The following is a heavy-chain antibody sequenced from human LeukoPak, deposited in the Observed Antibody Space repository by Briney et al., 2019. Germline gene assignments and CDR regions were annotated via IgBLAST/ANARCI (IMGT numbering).Heavy chain of an antibody. CDR1: GGPVSSGSYY. V-gene: IGHV4-61*01. Sequence: PSETLSLTCTLSGGPVSSGSYYWSWIRQPPGKGLEWIGYIYYSGSTNYNPSLKSRVTISVDTSKNQFSLKLSSVTAADTAVYYCARFYCSSTSCYLAPWGQGTLVTVSS. D-gene: IGHD2-2*01. CDR2: IYYSGST. J-gene: IGHJ5*02. CDR3: ARFYCSSTSCYLAP.